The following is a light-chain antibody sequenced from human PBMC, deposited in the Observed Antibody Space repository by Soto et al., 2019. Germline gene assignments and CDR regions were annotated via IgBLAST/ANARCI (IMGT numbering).Light chain of an antibody. CDR1: SSDVGGYNY. CDR3: SSYTSSSTLYV. J-gene: IGLJ1*01. CDR2: DVS. Sequence: QSVLTQPASVSGSPGQSITISCTGTSSDVGGYNYVSWYQQHPGKAPKFMIYDVSNRPSGVSNRFSGSKSGNTASLTISGLQAEDEADYYCSSYTSSSTLYVFGTGTTLTVL. V-gene: IGLV2-14*01.